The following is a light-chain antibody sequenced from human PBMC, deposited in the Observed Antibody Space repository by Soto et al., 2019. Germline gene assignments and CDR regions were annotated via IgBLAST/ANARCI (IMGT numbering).Light chain of an antibody. Sequence: QSVLTQPASVSGSPGQSITISCTGTSSDVGGYNYVSWYQQHPGKAPKLLIYEVTNRPSGDSNRFTGSKSGNTASLTISGLQAEDEADYYCGSYSSNSTPVVFGTGTKVTVL. J-gene: IGLJ1*01. CDR1: SSDVGGYNY. CDR2: EVT. V-gene: IGLV2-14*01. CDR3: GSYSSNSTPVV.